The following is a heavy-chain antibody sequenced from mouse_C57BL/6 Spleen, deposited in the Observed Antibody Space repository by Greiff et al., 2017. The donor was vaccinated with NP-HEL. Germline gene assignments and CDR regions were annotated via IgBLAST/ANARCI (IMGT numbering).Heavy chain of an antibody. D-gene: IGHD3-3*01. V-gene: IGHV6-3*01. J-gene: IGHJ3*01. CDR3: TGTRLLGAFAY. CDR1: GFTFSNYW. Sequence: EVKLMESGGGLVQPGGSMKLSCVASGFTFSNYWMNWVRQSPEKGLEWVAQIRLKSDNYATHYAESVKGRFTISRDDSKSSVYLQMNNLRAEDAGIYYCTGTRLLGAFAYWGQGTLVTVSA. CDR2: IRLKSDNYAT.